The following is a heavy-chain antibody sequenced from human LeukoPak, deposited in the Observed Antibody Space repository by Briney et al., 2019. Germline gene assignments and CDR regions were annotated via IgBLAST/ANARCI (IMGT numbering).Heavy chain of an antibody. CDR3: AQSPEGYCSSTSCFDY. CDR1: GGTFSSYA. V-gene: IGHV1-69*13. J-gene: IGHJ4*02. D-gene: IGHD2-2*01. Sequence: ASVKVSCKASGGTFSSYAISWVRQAPGQGLEWMGGIIPIFGTANYAQKFQGRVTITADESTSTAYMELSSLRSEDTAVYYCAQSPEGYCSSTSCFDYWGQGTLVTVSS. CDR2: IIPIFGTA.